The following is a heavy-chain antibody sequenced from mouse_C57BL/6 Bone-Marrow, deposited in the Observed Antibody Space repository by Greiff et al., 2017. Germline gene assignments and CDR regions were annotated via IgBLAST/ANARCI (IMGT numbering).Heavy chain of an antibody. Sequence: VQLQQPGAELVRPGSSVKLSCKASGYTFTSYWMDWVKQRPGQGLEWIGNIYPSDSETHYNQKFKDKATFTVDKSSSTAYMQLSSLTSEDSAVYYGAREGDGRSYVPYDWGKGTTLTVSS. CDR2: IYPSDSET. CDR1: GYTFTSYW. V-gene: IGHV1-61*01. J-gene: IGHJ2*01. CDR3: AREGDGRSYVPYD. D-gene: IGHD1-1*01.